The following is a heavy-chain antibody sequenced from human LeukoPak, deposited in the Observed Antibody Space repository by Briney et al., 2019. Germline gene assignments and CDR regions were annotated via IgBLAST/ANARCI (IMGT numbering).Heavy chain of an antibody. J-gene: IGHJ5*02. V-gene: IGHV4-34*01. Sequence: PSETLSLTCAVYGGSVSGYYWSWIRQPPGKGLEWIGEINHSGSTNYNPSLKSRVTISVDTSKNQFSLKLSSVTAADTAVYYCARGTSTTPNWFDPWGQGTLVTVSS. D-gene: IGHD2-2*01. CDR3: ARGTSTTPNWFDP. CDR1: GGSVSGYY. CDR2: INHSGST.